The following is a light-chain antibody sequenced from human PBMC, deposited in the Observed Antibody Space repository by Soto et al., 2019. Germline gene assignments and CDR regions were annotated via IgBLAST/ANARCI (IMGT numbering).Light chain of an antibody. CDR2: QVS. V-gene: IGLV2-14*01. Sequence: QSALTQPASVSGSPGQSITIYCTGTSSDLGGYNFVSWYQHHPGKAPKLMIYQVSNRPSGVSNRFSGSKSGNTASLTISGLQAEDEADYYCCSYTSSSPYVFGTGTKVTVL. CDR1: SSDLGGYNF. CDR3: CSYTSSSPYV. J-gene: IGLJ1*01.